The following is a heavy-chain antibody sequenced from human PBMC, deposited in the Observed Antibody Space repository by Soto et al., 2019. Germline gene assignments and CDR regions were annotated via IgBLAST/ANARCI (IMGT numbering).Heavy chain of an antibody. J-gene: IGHJ4*02. CDR3: AKERLARGIDY. D-gene: IGHD3-10*01. CDR2: ISSSGSNT. CDR1: GFTFSNYA. V-gene: IGHV3-23*01. Sequence: LRLSCAASGFTFSNYAMSWVRQAPGKGLDWVSTISSSGSNTYYADSVKGRFSISRDNSKNTVYLEMKNLRAEDTAVYYCAKERLARGIDYWGQGTLVTVSS.